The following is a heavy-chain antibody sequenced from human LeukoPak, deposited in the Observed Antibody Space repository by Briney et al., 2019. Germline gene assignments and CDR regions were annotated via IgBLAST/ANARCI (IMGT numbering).Heavy chain of an antibody. D-gene: IGHD3-3*01. CDR2: IYYSGST. CDR3: ARSIFGWFDP. J-gene: IGHJ5*02. CDR1: GGSISSYY. V-gene: IGHV4-59*08. Sequence: SETLSLTCTVSGGSISSYYWSWIRQPPGKGLEWIGYIYYSGSTNYNPSLKSRVTIPVDTSKNQFSLKLSSVTAADTAVYYCARSIFGWFDPWGQGTLVTVSS.